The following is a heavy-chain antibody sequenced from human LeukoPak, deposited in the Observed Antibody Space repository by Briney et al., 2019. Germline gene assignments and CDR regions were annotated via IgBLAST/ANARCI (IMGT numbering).Heavy chain of an antibody. CDR3: ARGPRIAAAGNYYYYYMDV. CDR1: GGSISSSSYY. V-gene: IGHV4-39*07. J-gene: IGHJ6*03. Sequence: SETLSLTCTVSGGSISSSSYYWGWIRQPPGKGLEWIGSIYYSGSNYYNPSLKSRVTISVDTSKNQFSLKLSSVTAADTAVYYCARGPRIAAAGNYYYYYMDVWGKGTTVTVSS. CDR2: IYYSGSN. D-gene: IGHD6-13*01.